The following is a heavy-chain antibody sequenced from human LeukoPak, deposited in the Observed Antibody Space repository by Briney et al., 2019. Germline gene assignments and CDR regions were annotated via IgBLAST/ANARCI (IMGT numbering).Heavy chain of an antibody. Sequence: ASVKVSCKASGYTFTSYYIHLVRQAPGQGLEWMGILNPSGGSTTYAQKFQGRVTLSRDTSTATVFMELRSLRSEDTAVYFCARGIRMSLVVTYAFDVWGQGTMVTVSS. CDR1: GYTFTSYY. CDR3: ARGIRMSLVVTYAFDV. D-gene: IGHD4-23*01. V-gene: IGHV1-46*01. CDR2: LNPSGGST. J-gene: IGHJ3*01.